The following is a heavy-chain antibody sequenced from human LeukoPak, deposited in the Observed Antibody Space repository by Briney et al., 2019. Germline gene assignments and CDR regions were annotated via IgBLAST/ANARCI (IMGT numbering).Heavy chain of an antibody. CDR3: ARDSHYDSSGSNYYYYDMDV. D-gene: IGHD3-22*01. CDR2: TSRSGSII. J-gene: IGHJ6*02. Sequence: PGGSLRLSCAASGFTFSSYSMNWVRQAPGKGLEWVSYTSRSGSIIYYADSVKGRFTISRDNAKNSLYLQMNSLRAEDTAVYYCARDSHYDSSGSNYYYYDMDVWGQGTTVTVSS. V-gene: IGHV3-48*04. CDR1: GFTFSSYS.